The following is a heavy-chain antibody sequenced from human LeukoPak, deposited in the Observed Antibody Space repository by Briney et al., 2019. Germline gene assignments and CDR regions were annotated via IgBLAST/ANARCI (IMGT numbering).Heavy chain of an antibody. V-gene: IGHV1-69*04. CDR2: IIPILGIA. D-gene: IGHD5-24*01. J-gene: IGHJ4*02. Sequence: SVKVSCKAPGGTFSSYAISWVRQAPGQGLEWMGRIIPILGIANYAQKFQGRVTITADKSTSTAYMELSSLRSEDTAVYYCARGGRDGYKESYQPFDYWGQGTLVTVSS. CDR1: GGTFSSYA. CDR3: ARGGRDGYKESYQPFDY.